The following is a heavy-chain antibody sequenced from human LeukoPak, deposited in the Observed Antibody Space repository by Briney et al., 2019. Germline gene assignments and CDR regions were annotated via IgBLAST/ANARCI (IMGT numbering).Heavy chain of an antibody. CDR2: IRYDGSNK. CDR3: AKDTHRGYSSGWYSFDY. CDR1: GFTFSSYG. Sequence: PGGSLRLSCAASGFTFSSYGMHWVRQAPGKGLEWVAFIRYDGSNKYYADSVKGRFTISRDNSKNTLYLQMNSLRAEDTAVYYCAKDTHRGYSSGWYSFDYWGQGTLVTVSS. J-gene: IGHJ4*02. D-gene: IGHD6-19*01. V-gene: IGHV3-30*02.